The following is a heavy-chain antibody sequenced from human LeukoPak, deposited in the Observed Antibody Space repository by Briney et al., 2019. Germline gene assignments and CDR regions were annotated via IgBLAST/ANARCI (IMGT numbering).Heavy chain of an antibody. V-gene: IGHV4-59*01. J-gene: IGHJ4*02. Sequence: SETLSLTCTVSGGSISSYYWSWIRQPPGKGLEWIGYIYYSGSTNYNPSLESRVTISVDTSKNQFSLKLSSVTAADTAVYYCARVGDGYNSLDYWGQGTLVTVSS. CDR1: GGSISSYY. CDR2: IYYSGST. CDR3: ARVGDGYNSLDY. D-gene: IGHD5-12*01.